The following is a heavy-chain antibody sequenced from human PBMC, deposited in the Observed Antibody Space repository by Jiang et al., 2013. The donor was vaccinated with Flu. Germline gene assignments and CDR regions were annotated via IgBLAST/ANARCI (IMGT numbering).Heavy chain of an antibody. V-gene: IGHV1-69*01. CDR3: ARDLRYSGSYYYAFDI. D-gene: IGHD1-26*01. J-gene: IGHJ3*02. Sequence: NYAQKFQGRVTITADESTSTAYMELSSLRSEDTAVYYCARDLRYSGSYYYAFDIWGQGTMVTVSS.